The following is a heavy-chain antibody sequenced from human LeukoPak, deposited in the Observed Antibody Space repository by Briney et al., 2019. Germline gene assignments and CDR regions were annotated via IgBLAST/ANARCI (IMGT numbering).Heavy chain of an antibody. V-gene: IGHV3-23*01. CDR1: GLTLSYYA. CDR2: ISGSDGRT. D-gene: IGHD3-22*01. CDR3: AKDPNDSSGYFDY. Sequence: GGSLRLSCAASGLTLSYYAMSWVRQAPGKGLEWVSSISGSDGRTNYADSVKGRFTISRDNSKNTLYLQMNSLRAEHTAVYYCAKDPNDSSGYFDYWGQGTLVTVSS. J-gene: IGHJ4*02.